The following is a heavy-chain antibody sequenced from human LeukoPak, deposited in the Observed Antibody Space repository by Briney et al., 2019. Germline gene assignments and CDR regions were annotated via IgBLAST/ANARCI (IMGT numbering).Heavy chain of an antibody. Sequence: ASVKVSCKASGYTFTSYGISWVRQAPGQGLEWMGWISAYNGNTNYAQKLQGRVTMTTDTLTSTAYMELRSLRSDDTAVYYCARDVPDKYSYGHHDAFDIWGQGTMVTVSS. J-gene: IGHJ3*02. CDR2: ISAYNGNT. CDR1: GYTFTSYG. V-gene: IGHV1-18*01. D-gene: IGHD5-18*01. CDR3: ARDVPDKYSYGHHDAFDI.